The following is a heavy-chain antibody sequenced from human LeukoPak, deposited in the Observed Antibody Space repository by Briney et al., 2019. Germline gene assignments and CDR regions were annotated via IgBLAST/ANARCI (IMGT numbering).Heavy chain of an antibody. D-gene: IGHD2-2*02. CDR1: GFTFDDYA. CDR3: AKALALGYCSSTSCYTYYYGMDV. Sequence: GRSLRLSCAASGFTFDDYAMHWVRQAPGKGLEWVSGISWNSGSIGYADSVKGRFTISRDNSKNTLYLQMNSLRAEDTAVYYCAKALALGYCSSTSCYTYYYGMDVWGQGTTVTVSS. CDR2: ISWNSGSI. V-gene: IGHV3-9*01. J-gene: IGHJ6*02.